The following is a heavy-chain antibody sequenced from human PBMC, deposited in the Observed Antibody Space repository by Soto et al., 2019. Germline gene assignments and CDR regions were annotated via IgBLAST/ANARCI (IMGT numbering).Heavy chain of an antibody. CDR2: IYYDGSNK. CDR3: ARDHAPQKLVFAFDI. J-gene: IGHJ3*02. CDR1: GFTFSSYG. D-gene: IGHD1-1*01. V-gene: IGHV3-33*01. Sequence: GWSLRLSCAASGFTFSSYGMHWVRQAPGKGLEWVAIIYYDGSNKYYADSVKGRFTISRDNSKNTLYLQMNSLRAEDTAVYYCARDHAPQKLVFAFDIWGQGTLVTVS.